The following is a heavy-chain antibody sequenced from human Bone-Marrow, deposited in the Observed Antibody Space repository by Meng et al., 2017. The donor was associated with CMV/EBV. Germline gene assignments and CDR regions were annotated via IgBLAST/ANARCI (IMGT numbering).Heavy chain of an antibody. V-gene: IGHV1-2*02. CDR1: GFTFSSYA. Sequence: GGSLRLSCAASGFTFSSYAMHWVRQAPGQGLEWMGWINPNSGGTNYAQKFQGRVTMTRDTSISTAYMELSRLRSDDTAVYYCARDYYYDSSGYYYWGQRTLVTVSS. CDR3: ARDYYYDSSGYYY. CDR2: INPNSGGT. D-gene: IGHD3-22*01. J-gene: IGHJ4*02.